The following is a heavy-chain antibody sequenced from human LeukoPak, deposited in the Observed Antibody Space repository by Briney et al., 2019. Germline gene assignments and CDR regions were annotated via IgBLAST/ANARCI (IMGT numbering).Heavy chain of an antibody. J-gene: IGHJ4*02. CDR2: ISYDGSSK. V-gene: IGHV3-30-3*01. D-gene: IGHD3-10*01. CDR1: GFTFMIYA. CDR3: ARDRSGFYYDFDY. Sequence: GGSLRLSCAASGFTFMIYAMHWARQAPGKGLEWVAVISYDGSSKYYADSTKGRFTISRDNSKNTLYLQLSSLRAEDTAVYYCARDRSGFYYDFDYWGQGTLVSVSS.